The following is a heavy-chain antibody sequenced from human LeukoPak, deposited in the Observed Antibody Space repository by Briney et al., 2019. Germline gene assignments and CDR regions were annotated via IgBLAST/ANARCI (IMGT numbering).Heavy chain of an antibody. V-gene: IGHV3-33*03. J-gene: IGHJ4*02. Sequence: GGSLRLSCAASGFTFSSYGMHWVRQAPGKGLEWVAVIWYDGSNKYYADSVKGRFTISRDNAKNSLYLQMNSLRAEDTAVYYCASQRITMVRGVITKPYAFDYWGQGTLVTVSS. CDR3: ASQRITMVRGVITKPYAFDY. CDR2: IWYDGSNK. CDR1: GFTFSSYG. D-gene: IGHD3-10*01.